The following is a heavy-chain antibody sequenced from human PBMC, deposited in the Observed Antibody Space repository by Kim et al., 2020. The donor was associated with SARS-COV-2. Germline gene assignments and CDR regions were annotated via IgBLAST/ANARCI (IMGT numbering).Heavy chain of an antibody. D-gene: IGHD3-10*01. CDR2: ISSSSSTI. CDR3: ATYPIMVQGVISDY. J-gene: IGHJ4*02. CDR1: GFTFSSYS. V-gene: IGHV3-48*02. Sequence: GGSLRLSCAASGFTFSSYSMNWVRQAPGKGLEWVSYISSSSSTIYYADSVKGRFTISRDNAKNSLYLQMNSLRDEDTAVYYCATYPIMVQGVISDYWGQGTLVTVSS.